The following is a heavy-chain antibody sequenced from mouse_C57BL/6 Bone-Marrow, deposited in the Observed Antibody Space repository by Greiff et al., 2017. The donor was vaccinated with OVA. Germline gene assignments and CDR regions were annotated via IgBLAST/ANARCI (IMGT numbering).Heavy chain of an antibody. Sequence: QVHVKQSGPELVKPGASVKLSCKASGYTFTSYDINWVKQRPGQGLEWIGWIYPRDGSTKYNEKFKGKATLTVDTSSSTAYMELHSLTSEDSAVYFCARSGDYYGSTSWFAYWGQGTLVTVSA. CDR2: IYPRDGST. V-gene: IGHV1-85*01. CDR3: ARSGDYYGSTSWFAY. D-gene: IGHD1-1*01. CDR1: GYTFTSYD. J-gene: IGHJ3*01.